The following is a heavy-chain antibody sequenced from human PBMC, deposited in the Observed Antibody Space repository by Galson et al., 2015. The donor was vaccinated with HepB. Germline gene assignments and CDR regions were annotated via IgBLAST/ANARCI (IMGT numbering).Heavy chain of an antibody. J-gene: IGHJ4*02. Sequence: SLRLSCAASGFTFSSYTINWVRQAPGKKMEWVSYISTTGTTIYYADSVKGRFTISRDNAENSVFLQMDSLRDEDTAVYYCARAKEGRGYFDYWGQGTLVTVSS. CDR2: ISTTGTTI. CDR1: GFTFSSYT. V-gene: IGHV3-48*02. D-gene: IGHD3-10*01. CDR3: ARAKEGRGYFDY.